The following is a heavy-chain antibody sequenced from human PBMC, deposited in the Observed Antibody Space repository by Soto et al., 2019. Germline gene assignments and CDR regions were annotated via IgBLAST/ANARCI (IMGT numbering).Heavy chain of an antibody. D-gene: IGHD5-18*01. V-gene: IGHV1-69*01. CDR2: IIPILGTT. J-gene: IGHJ6*01. CDR1: GSTFSNCA. CDR3: ATDLPVSDDDVYSAMVIFYYYYGMDV. Sequence: QVQLVQSGAEVKNPGSSVKVSCKASGSTFSNCAISWVRQAPGQGLEWVRGIIPILGTTNYAQKFQGRVTITADEYTTTAYRELSSLRSEDTAIYYCATDLPVSDDDVYSAMVIFYYYYGMDVWGQGTTVTVSA.